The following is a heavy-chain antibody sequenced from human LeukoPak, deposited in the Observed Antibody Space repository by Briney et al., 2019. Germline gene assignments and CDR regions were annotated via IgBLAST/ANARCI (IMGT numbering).Heavy chain of an antibody. CDR3: ARADPDGYVGY. CDR1: GGSISSGGYY. J-gene: IGHJ4*02. D-gene: IGHD5-24*01. Sequence: PSETLSLTCTVSGGSISSGGYYWSWIRQHPGEGLEWIGYIYYSGSTYYNPTLKSRVTISVDTSKNQFSLKLSSVTAADTAVYYCARADPDGYVGYWGQGTLVTVSS. V-gene: IGHV4-31*03. CDR2: IYYSGST.